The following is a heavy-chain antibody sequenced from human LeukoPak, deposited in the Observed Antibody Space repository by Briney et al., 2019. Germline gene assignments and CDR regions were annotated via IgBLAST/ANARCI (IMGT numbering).Heavy chain of an antibody. V-gene: IGHV3-23*01. J-gene: IGHJ4*02. D-gene: IGHD2-2*02. CDR1: GFTVSSNY. CDR2: ISGSGGST. CDR3: AKLGHIVVVPAAITFDY. Sequence: TGGSLRLSCAASGFTVSSNYMSWVRQAPGKGLERVSAISGSGGSTYYADSVKGRFTISRDNSKNTLYLQMNSLRAEDTAVYYCAKLGHIVVVPAAITFDYWGQGTLVTVSS.